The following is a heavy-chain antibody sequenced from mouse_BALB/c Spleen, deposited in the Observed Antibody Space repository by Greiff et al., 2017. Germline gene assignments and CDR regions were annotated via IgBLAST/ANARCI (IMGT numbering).Heavy chain of an antibody. V-gene: IGHV1S22*01. D-gene: IGHD1-1*01. CDR3: TVVPSYYFDY. CDR2: IYPGSGST. CDR1: GYTFTSYW. Sequence: LQQPGSELVRPGASVKLSCTASGYTFTSYWLHWVKQRPGPGLAWIGNIYPGSGSTNYDEKFKSKATLTVDTSSSTAYMQLSSLTSEDSAVYYCTVVPSYYFDYWGQGTTLTVSS. J-gene: IGHJ2*01.